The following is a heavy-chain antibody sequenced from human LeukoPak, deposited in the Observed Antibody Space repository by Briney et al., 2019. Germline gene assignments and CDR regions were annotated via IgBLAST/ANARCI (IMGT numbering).Heavy chain of an antibody. CDR2: ISSSGTTT. J-gene: IGHJ4*02. CDR3: TRYEEEASREFDY. V-gene: IGHV3-48*03. Sequence: PGGSLRLSCAASGFTFSSYEMNWVRQAPGKGLEWVSYISSSGTTTFYADSVKGRFTISRDNAKNSLYLQMNSLRVEDTAVYYCTRYEEEASREFDYWGQGALVTVSS. CDR1: GFTFSSYE. D-gene: IGHD2-2*01.